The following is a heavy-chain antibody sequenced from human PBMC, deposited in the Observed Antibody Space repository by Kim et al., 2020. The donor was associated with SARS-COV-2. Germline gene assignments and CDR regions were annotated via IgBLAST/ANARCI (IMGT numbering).Heavy chain of an antibody. V-gene: IGHV1-58*01. CDR3: AAGTRCSSGWSRGMDV. D-gene: IGHD6-19*01. J-gene: IGHJ6*02. Sequence: KFQERVTITRDMSTSTAYMQLSSLRSEDTAVYYCAAGTRCSSGWSRGMDVWGQGTTVTVSS.